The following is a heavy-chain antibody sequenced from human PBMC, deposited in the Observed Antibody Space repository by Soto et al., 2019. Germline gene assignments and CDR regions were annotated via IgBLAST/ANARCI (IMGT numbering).Heavy chain of an antibody. J-gene: IGHJ6*02. V-gene: IGHV4-61*01. CDR1: GGSVSSGSYY. D-gene: IGHD3-16*02. CDR3: ARDVPGYDYVWGSYRPVGMDV. CDR2: IYYSGST. Sequence: QVQLQESGPGLVKPSETLSLTCTVSGGSVSSGSYYWSWIRQPPGKGLEWIGYIYYSGSTNYNPSLKRRVTMSVDTSKNQFSLKLSSVTAADTAVYYCARDVPGYDYVWGSYRPVGMDVWGQGTTVTVSS.